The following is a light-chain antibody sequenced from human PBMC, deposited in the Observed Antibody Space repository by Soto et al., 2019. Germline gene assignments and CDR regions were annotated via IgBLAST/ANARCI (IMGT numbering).Light chain of an antibody. CDR3: KQYGSSPWT. V-gene: IGKV3-20*01. J-gene: IGKJ2*01. CDR1: QSVSMNY. Sequence: EIVLTQSPGTLSLSPGERATLSCRASQSVSMNYLAWYQQKPGQAPRLLIYGASSRATRIPDRFSGSGSGTDFVLTISRLDPEDSAVYYCKQYGSSPWTFGQGTKLEIK. CDR2: GAS.